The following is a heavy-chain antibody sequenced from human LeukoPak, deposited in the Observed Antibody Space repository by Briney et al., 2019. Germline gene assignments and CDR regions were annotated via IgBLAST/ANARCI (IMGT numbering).Heavy chain of an antibody. CDR1: GFTFNTYW. V-gene: IGHV3-7*01. D-gene: IGHD3-10*01. CDR3: ARDRPKSNYYGSGNIDY. J-gene: IGHJ4*02. Sequence: GGSLRLSCAASGFTFNTYWMGWVRQAPGKGLEWVANIKQDGSEKYYVDSVTGRFTISRDNAKNSLYLQMNSLRAEDTAVYYCARDRPKSNYYGSGNIDYWGQGTLVTVSS. CDR2: IKQDGSEK.